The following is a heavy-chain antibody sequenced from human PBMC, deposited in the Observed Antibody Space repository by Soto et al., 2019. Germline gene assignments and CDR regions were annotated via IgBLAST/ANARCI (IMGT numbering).Heavy chain of an antibody. D-gene: IGHD6-19*01. CDR2: INHSGST. CDR3: ARVGRGGWYGFGDY. J-gene: IGHJ4*02. Sequence: SETLSLTCAVYGGSFSGYYWSWIRQPPGKGLEWIGEINHSGSTNYNPSLKSRVTISVDTSKNQFSLKLSSVTAADTAVYYCARVGRGGWYGFGDYWGQGTLVTVSS. V-gene: IGHV4-34*01. CDR1: GGSFSGYY.